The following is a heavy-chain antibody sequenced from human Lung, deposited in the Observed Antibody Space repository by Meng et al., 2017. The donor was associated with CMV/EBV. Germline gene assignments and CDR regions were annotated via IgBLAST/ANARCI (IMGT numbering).Heavy chain of an antibody. V-gene: IGHV3-30-3*01. J-gene: IGHJ4*02. Sequence: GGSLRPSCAASGFTFSSYAMHWVRQAPGKGLEWVAVISYDGSNKYYADSVKGRFTISRDNSKNTLYLQMNSLRAEDTAVYYCARESQIGFDYWGQGTVVTVSS. D-gene: IGHD2/OR15-2a*01. CDR2: ISYDGSNK. CDR3: ARESQIGFDY. CDR1: GFTFSSYA.